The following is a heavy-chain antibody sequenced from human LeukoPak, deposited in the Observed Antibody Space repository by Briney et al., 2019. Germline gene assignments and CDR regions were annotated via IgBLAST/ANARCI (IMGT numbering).Heavy chain of an antibody. Sequence: ASVKVSCKASGYTFSNYYLHWVRQAPGQGLEWMGWINPNSGGTNYAQKFRGRVTMTRDTSISTAYMELSSLISDDTAVYYCARDLGRIAARGFDPWGQGTLVTVSS. CDR2: INPNSGGT. CDR1: GYTFSNYY. D-gene: IGHD6-6*01. J-gene: IGHJ5*02. CDR3: ARDLGRIAARGFDP. V-gene: IGHV1-2*02.